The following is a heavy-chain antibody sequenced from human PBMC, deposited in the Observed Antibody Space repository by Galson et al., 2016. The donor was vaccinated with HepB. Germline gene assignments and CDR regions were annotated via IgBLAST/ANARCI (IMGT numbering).Heavy chain of an antibody. Sequence: SLRLSCAASGFSVSSNYIIWVRQAPGKALEWVSYISTTSSAIYYADSVKGRFSISRDNAKNSLYLQMNSLGAEDTAVYFFARDRGGGAPKLVIFDYWGQGTLVAVSS. CDR3: ARDRGGGAPKLVIFDY. CDR1: GFSVSSNY. D-gene: IGHD3-16*01. CDR2: ISTTSSAI. J-gene: IGHJ4*02. V-gene: IGHV3-48*04.